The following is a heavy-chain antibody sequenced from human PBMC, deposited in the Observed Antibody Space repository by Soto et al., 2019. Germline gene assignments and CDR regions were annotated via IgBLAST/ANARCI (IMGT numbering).Heavy chain of an antibody. CDR2: IYYSGST. Sequence: PSETLSLTCTVSGGSISSYYWSWIRQPPGKGLEWIGYIYYSGSTNYNPSLKSRVSISVDTSKNQFSLKLSSVTAAATAVYYCARDRLANWFDPWGQGTLVTVSS. CDR3: ARDRLANWFDP. D-gene: IGHD3-9*01. V-gene: IGHV4-59*01. J-gene: IGHJ5*02. CDR1: GGSISSYY.